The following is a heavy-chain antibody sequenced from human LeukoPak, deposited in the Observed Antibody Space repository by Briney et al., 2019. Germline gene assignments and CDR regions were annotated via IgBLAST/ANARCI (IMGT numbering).Heavy chain of an antibody. CDR2: IFSSGSA. CDR1: GGSISSYY. D-gene: IGHD2-2*01. J-gene: IGHJ6*03. V-gene: IGHV4-4*07. CDR3: AREADCSSTACYPDYFYYMDV. Sequence: SETLSLTCFVSGGSISSYYWTWIRQPAGKGLEWIGRIFSSGSAYYNPSLKSRVTMSVEMSTNQFSLRLSSVTAADTAAYYCAREADCSSTACYPDYFYYMDVWGKGTTVTVSS.